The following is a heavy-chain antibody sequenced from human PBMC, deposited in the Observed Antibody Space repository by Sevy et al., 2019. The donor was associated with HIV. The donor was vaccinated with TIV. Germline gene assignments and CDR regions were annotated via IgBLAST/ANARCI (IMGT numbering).Heavy chain of an antibody. CDR1: GFTVNKYS. V-gene: IGHV3-23*01. D-gene: IGHD2-8*01. CDR3: AREGCTKPHDY. Sequence: GGSLRLSCAASGFTVNKYSMSWVRQPPGKGLEWVAILSFGGGEINYADSVKGRFTISRDNSKNSFYLQMNNLRDEDTALYYCAREGCTKPHDYWGQGTLVTVSS. CDR2: LSFGGGEI. J-gene: IGHJ4*02.